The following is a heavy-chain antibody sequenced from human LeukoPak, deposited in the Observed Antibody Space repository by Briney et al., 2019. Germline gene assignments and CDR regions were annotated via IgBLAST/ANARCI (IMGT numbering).Heavy chain of an antibody. V-gene: IGHV4-59*08. D-gene: IGHD6-13*01. CDR3: ARHAAGWFDP. CDR1: GYSISSYY. J-gene: IGHJ5*02. CDR2: IYYSGST. Sequence: SETLSLTCTVSGYSISSYYWSWIRQPPGKGLEWIGYIYYSGSTNYNPSLKSRVTISVDTSKNQFSLKLSSVTAADTAVYYCARHAAGWFDPWGQGTLVTVSS.